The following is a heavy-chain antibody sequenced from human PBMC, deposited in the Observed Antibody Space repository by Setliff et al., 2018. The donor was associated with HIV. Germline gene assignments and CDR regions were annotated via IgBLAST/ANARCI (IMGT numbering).Heavy chain of an antibody. V-gene: IGHV3-30*02. CDR1: GFIFDRYG. J-gene: IGHJ4*02. CDR3: ANDPFTSSWYGLDY. Sequence: GESLKISCAASGFIFDRYGMHWVRQAPGKGLEWVALIWYDGSHETYADSVRGRFSISRDNSKNTLYLQMDSLRPEDTGFYYCANDPFTSSWYGLDYWGQGALVTVSS. CDR2: IWYDGSHE. D-gene: IGHD6-13*01.